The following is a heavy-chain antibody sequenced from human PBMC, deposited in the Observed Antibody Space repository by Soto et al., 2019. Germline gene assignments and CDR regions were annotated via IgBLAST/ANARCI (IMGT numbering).Heavy chain of an antibody. CDR1: GYTFASYD. Sequence: QVQLVQSGAEVKKPGASVKVSCKASGYTFASYDIHWVRQATGQGLEWMGWMNPKNGNTGYAQKFQGRVTMTRNTSITTAYMELSSMRSDDTAVYYCTQTPPSWGEFDCWGQGTLVTVSS. V-gene: IGHV1-8*01. D-gene: IGHD7-27*01. J-gene: IGHJ4*02. CDR2: MNPKNGNT. CDR3: TQTPPSWGEFDC.